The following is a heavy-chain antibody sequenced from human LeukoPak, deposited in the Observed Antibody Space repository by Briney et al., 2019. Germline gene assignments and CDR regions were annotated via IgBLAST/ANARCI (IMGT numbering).Heavy chain of an antibody. CDR2: IYPGDSDT. CDR1: GYSFTSYW. J-gene: IGHJ4*02. V-gene: IGHV5-51*01. D-gene: IGHD3-10*01. Sequence: GESLKISCKGSGYSFTSYWIGWVRQMPGKGLEWMVIIYPGDSDTRYSPSFQGQVTISADKSISTAYLQWSSLKASDTAMYYCARHTEPLLWFGELYGIDFDYWGQGTLVTVSS. CDR3: ARHTEPLLWFGELYGIDFDY.